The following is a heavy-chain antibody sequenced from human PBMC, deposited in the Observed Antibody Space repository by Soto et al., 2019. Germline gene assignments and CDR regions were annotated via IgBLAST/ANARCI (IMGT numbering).Heavy chain of an antibody. CDR3: AAAKRYVYGMDV. CDR2: IYYSGST. V-gene: IGHV4-61*08. D-gene: IGHD6-25*01. J-gene: IGHJ6*02. CDR1: GGSISSGGYS. Sequence: SETLSLTCAVSGGSISSGGYSWSWIRQPPGKGLEWIGYIYYSGSTNYNPSLKSRVTISVDTSKNQFSLKLSSVTAADTAVYYCAAAKRYVYGMDVWGQGTTVTVSS.